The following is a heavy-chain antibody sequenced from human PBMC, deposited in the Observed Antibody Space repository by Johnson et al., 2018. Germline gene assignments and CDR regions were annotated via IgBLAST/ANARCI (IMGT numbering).Heavy chain of an antibody. J-gene: IGHJ5*02. CDR1: GFTFRSYS. V-gene: IGHV3-30*18. CDR2: ISYDGSNK. Sequence: QVQLVQSGGGLVQPGGSLRLSCAASGFTFRSYSMNWVRQAPGKGLEWVAVISYDGSNKYYADSVKGRFTISRDNSKNTLYLQMNSLRAEDTALYYCAKEAAVAGTMTLWFDPWGQGTLVTVSS. CDR3: AKEAAVAGTMTLWFDP. D-gene: IGHD6-19*01.